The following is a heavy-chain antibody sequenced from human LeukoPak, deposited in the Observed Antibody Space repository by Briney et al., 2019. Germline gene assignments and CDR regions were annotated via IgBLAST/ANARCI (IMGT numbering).Heavy chain of an antibody. CDR2: IKQDGSEK. CDR1: GFTFSSSW. Sequence: PGGSLRLSCAASGFTFSSSWMSWVRQAPGKGLEWVANIKQDGSEKYYVDSVKGRFTISRDNGKNSLYLQMNSLRAEDTGVYYCVRAPATNEWRCMDYWGQGTLVTVSS. CDR3: VRAPATNEWRCMDY. J-gene: IGHJ4*02. D-gene: IGHD2-8*02. V-gene: IGHV3-7*01.